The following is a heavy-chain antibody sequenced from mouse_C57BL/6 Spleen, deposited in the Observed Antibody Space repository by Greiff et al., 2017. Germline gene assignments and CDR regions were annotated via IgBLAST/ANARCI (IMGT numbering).Heavy chain of an antibody. Sequence: QVQLQQPGAELVRPGSSVKLSCKASGYTFTSYWMHWVKQRPIQGLEWIGNIDPSDSETHYNQKFKDKATLTVDKSSSTAYMQLSSLTAEDSAVYYWARRFNWDVGWYVDVGGTETTDTVS. CDR1: GYTFTSYW. CDR2: IDPSDSET. J-gene: IGHJ1*03. V-gene: IGHV1-52*01. D-gene: IGHD4-1*02. CDR3: ARRFNWDVGWYVDV.